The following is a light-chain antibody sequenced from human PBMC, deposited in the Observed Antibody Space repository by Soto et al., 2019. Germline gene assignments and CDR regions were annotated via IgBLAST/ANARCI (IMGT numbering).Light chain of an antibody. CDR2: EVN. CDR1: SSDVGGYNY. V-gene: IGLV2-8*01. Sequence: QSVLTQPPSASGSPGQSVTISCTGTSSDVGGYNYVSWYQQHPGKAPKLMIYEVNKRPSGVPDRFSGSKSGNTASLTVSGLQAEEEADYYCSSYAGSSNSVFGTGTNVTVL. J-gene: IGLJ1*01. CDR3: SSYAGSSNSV.